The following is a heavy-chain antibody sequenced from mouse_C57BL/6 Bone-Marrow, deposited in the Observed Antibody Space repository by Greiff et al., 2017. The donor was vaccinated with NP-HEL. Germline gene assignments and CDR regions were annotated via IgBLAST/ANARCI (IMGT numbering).Heavy chain of an antibody. CDR3: ARHEGGDYYGSSPWYFDV. Sequence: VQLQQSGAELVKPGASVKLSCKASGYTFTEYTIHWVKQRSGQGLEWIGWFYPGSGSIKYNEKFKDKATLTADESSSTVYMELSRLTSEDSAVYFWARHEGGDYYGSSPWYFDVWGTGTTVTVSS. D-gene: IGHD1-1*01. V-gene: IGHV1-62-2*01. J-gene: IGHJ1*03. CDR1: GYTFTEYT. CDR2: FYPGSGSI.